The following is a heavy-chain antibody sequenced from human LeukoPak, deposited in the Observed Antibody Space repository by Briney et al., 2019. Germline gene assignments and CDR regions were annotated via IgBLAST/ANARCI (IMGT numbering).Heavy chain of an antibody. CDR3: AHIAVADKAY. CDR1: GFTFSSYG. J-gene: IGHJ4*02. D-gene: IGHD6-19*01. V-gene: IGHV3-33*01. CDR2: IWYDGSNK. Sequence: GGSLRLSCAASGFTFSSYGMHWVRQAPGKGLEWVAVIWYDGSNKYYADSVKGRFTISRDNSKNTLYLQMNSLRAEDTAVYYSAHIAVADKAYWGQGTLVTVSS.